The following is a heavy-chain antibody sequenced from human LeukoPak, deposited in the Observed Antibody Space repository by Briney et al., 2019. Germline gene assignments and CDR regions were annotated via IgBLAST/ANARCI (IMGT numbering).Heavy chain of an antibody. CDR2: IYFSGST. Sequence: SETLSLTCTVSGGSISSSSFFRGWIRQPPGKGLEWIGSIYFSGSTDYNPSLKSRVTLSVDTSKNQFSLKLSSVTAADTAVYYCARDDGGAIDYWGQGTLVTVSS. D-gene: IGHD3-16*01. CDR1: GGSISSSSFF. CDR3: ARDDGGAIDY. J-gene: IGHJ4*02. V-gene: IGHV4-39*07.